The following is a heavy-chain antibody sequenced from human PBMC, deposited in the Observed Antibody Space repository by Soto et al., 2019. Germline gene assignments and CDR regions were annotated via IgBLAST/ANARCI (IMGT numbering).Heavy chain of an antibody. CDR3: ACIPMVRGPTDY. CDR2: INADGTTT. V-gene: IGHV3-74*01. D-gene: IGHD3-10*01. J-gene: IGHJ4*02. CDR1: GFTFSTSW. Sequence: EVRLVESGGGLVQPGGSLRLSCAASGFTFSTSWMHWVRQVPGQGLVWVSRINADGTTTQYADSVKGRFTISRDNAKSTLYLQMNSLRAEDTAVYCCACIPMVRGPTDYWGQGTLVAVS.